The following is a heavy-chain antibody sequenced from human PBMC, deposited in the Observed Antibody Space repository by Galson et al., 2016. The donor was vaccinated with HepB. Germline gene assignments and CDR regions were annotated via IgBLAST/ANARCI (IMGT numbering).Heavy chain of an antibody. J-gene: IGHJ4*02. CDR3: TNSEFRSGWFLDH. CDR1: GFTVSRSA. CDR2: ISCTGSSI. V-gene: IGHV3-30-3*01. D-gene: IGHD6-19*01. Sequence: SLILSCEASGFTVSRSAMFWVRHAPFNGLEWVAAISCTGSSIYYADSVKGRFTITTDNSKNTLYLQISSLRAEDTAVYYCTNSEFRSGWFLDHWGQGTQVTVSS.